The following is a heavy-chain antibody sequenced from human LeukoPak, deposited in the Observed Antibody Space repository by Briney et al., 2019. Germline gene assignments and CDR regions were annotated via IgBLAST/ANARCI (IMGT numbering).Heavy chain of an antibody. V-gene: IGHV4-61*02. J-gene: IGHJ3*02. CDR2: IYTSGST. CDR1: GGSISSGSYY. D-gene: IGHD6-6*01. CDR3: ARDPGIAARPPTFDI. Sequence: PSETLSLTCTVSGGSISSGSYYWSWIRQPAGKGLEWIGRIYTSGSTNYNPSLKSRVTISVDTSKNQFSLKLSSVTAADTAVYYCARDPGIAARPPTFDIWGQGTMVTVSS.